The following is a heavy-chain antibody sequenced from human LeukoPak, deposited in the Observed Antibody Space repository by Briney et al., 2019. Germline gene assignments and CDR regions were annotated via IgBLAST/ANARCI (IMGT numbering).Heavy chain of an antibody. CDR2: VRTKTHGGAP. D-gene: IGHD3-10*01. CDR3: ARINFRDYRGYTWFEP. V-gene: IGHV3-49*03. Sequence: GGSLRLSCKGSGVTFGDYAVTWFRQAPGKRLEWVGFVRTKTHGGAPETAASVKGRFNVSRDDSGGIAYLQMTSLTTEDTAMYYCARINFRDYRGYTWFEPWGQGTLVTVSS. CDR1: GVTFGDYA. J-gene: IGHJ5*02.